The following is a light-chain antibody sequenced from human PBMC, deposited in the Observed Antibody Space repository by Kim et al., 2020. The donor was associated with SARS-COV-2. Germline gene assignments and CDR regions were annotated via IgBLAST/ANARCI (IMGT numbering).Light chain of an antibody. V-gene: IGLV8-61*01. CDR1: SGSVSTNYH. CDR3: VLYMGSGTWV. Sequence: GGTVTLSCGLSSGSVSTNYHPSWFQQTPGQAPRTLIYGTHTRSSGVPDRFSGSILGNKAALTITGAQADDESDYYCVLYMGSGTWVFGGGTKLTVL. J-gene: IGLJ3*02. CDR2: GTH.